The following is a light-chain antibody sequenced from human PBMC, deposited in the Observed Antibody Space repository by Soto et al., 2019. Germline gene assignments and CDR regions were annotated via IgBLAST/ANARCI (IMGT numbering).Light chain of an antibody. V-gene: IGKV1-17*01. J-gene: IGKJ4*01. CDR1: QSIRND. Sequence: DIQMTQSPSSLSASVGDRVTITCRASQSIRNDLGWYQQKSGKAPKRLIYAASTLQAGVPSRFSGSGAGREFSLTISSMQPEDFAPYYCPHQNSYLALSFGGGTKVE. CDR2: AAS. CDR3: PHQNSYLALS.